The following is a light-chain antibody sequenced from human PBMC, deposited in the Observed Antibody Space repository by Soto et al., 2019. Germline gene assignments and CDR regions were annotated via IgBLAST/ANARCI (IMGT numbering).Light chain of an antibody. Sequence: IQMTQSPSSLSASVGDRVTITCRASERISSWLAWYQQKPGKAPKLLIYKASTLKSGVPSRFSGSGSGTEFTLTISSLQPDDFATYYCQHYNSYSEAFGQGTKVDIK. CDR1: ERISSW. CDR3: QHYNSYSEA. J-gene: IGKJ1*01. V-gene: IGKV1-5*03. CDR2: KAS.